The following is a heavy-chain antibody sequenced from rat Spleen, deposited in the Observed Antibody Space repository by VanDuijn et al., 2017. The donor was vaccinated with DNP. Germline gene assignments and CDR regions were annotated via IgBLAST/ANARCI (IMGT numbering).Heavy chain of an antibody. CDR3: VRWYNSGYYFDY. Sequence: EVQLVESGGGLVQPGRSLKLSCAASGFTFSHYYMAWVRQAPTKGLEWVAYISYDGGSTYYGDSVKGRFTISRDNAKSTLYLQMNSLRSEDMATYYCVRWYNSGYYFDYWGQGVMVTVSS. D-gene: IGHD4-3*01. CDR2: ISYDGGST. V-gene: IGHV5-22*01. CDR1: GFTFSHYY. J-gene: IGHJ2*01.